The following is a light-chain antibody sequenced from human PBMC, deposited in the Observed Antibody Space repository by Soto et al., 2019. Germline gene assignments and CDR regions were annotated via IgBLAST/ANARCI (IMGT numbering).Light chain of an antibody. J-gene: IGLJ2*01. Sequence: QSALTQPASVSGSPGQSITISCTGTSSDVGGYNYVSWYQQHPDKAPKLMIYEVSNRPSGVSNRFSGSKSGNTASLTISGLQAEDEAYYYCSSYTSSGTLVFGGGTKLTVL. CDR2: EVS. CDR3: SSYTSSGTLV. V-gene: IGLV2-14*01. CDR1: SSDVGGYNY.